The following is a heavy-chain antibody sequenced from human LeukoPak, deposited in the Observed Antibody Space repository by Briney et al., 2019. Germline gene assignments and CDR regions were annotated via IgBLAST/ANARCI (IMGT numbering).Heavy chain of an antibody. Sequence: PGGSLRLSCAASGFTFSSYGMHWVRQAPGKGLEWVAFIRYDGSNKYYADSVKGRFTISRDNSKNTLYLQMNSLRAEDTAVYYCAKDLRRFLDKDAFDIWGQGTMVTVSS. CDR1: GFTFSSYG. CDR2: IRYDGSNK. V-gene: IGHV3-30*02. D-gene: IGHD3-3*01. J-gene: IGHJ3*02. CDR3: AKDLRRFLDKDAFDI.